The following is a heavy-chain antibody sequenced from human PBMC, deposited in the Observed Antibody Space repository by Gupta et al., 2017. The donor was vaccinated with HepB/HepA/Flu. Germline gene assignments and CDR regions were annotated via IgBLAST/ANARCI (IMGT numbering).Heavy chain of an antibody. V-gene: IGHV4-39*02. Sequence: QLQLQASGPGLVKSAATLTLTCTVSGGSISSRSHYWGWIRQAPGKGLEWIGNIDYSGSTYYNPSLRSRVTISVDTSKNRFSLQLSSVTAADTAMLYCARIASPALGEGDLGSYYFDYWGQGTQVTVSS. CDR1: GGSISSRSHY. CDR3: ARIASPALGEGDLGSYYFDY. CDR2: IDYSGST. D-gene: IGHD3-16*01. J-gene: IGHJ4*02.